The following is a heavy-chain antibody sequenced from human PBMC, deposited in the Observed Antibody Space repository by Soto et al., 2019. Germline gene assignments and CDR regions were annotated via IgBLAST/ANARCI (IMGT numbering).Heavy chain of an antibody. CDR2: ISSSSSTI. Sequence: GGSLRLSCAASGFTFSSYSMNWVRQAPGKGLEWVSYISSSSSTIYYADSVKGRFTISRDNAKNSLYLQMNSLRAEDTAVYYCARSGLSPSGWYTDLYYWGQGTLVTVSS. V-gene: IGHV3-48*01. CDR1: GFTFSSYS. CDR3: ARSGLSPSGWYTDLYY. J-gene: IGHJ4*02. D-gene: IGHD6-19*01.